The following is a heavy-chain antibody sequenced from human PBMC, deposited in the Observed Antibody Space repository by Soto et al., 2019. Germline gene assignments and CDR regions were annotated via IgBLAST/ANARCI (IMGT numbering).Heavy chain of an antibody. D-gene: IGHD3-16*01. Sequence: QVHLVQSGAEVKMPGASVKVSCKASGFTFTSYAITWVRQAPGHGLEWMGWISAYNGGTNYAQKCQGRVTMTTDSSTSTAYMELGSLTSDDTAVYFCARDFTGWPPDGVDSWGQGTLVTVSA. V-gene: IGHV1-18*01. CDR2: ISAYNGGT. CDR1: GFTFTSYA. J-gene: IGHJ4*02. CDR3: ARDFTGWPPDGVDS.